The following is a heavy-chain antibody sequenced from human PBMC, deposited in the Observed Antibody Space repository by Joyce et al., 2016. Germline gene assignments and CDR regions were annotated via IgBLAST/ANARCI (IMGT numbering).Heavy chain of an antibody. CDR3: AKILTATYSSGWFLDY. V-gene: IGHV3-30*18. CDR2: ISYDGIYK. D-gene: IGHD6-25*01. CDR1: GLTLSNYG. J-gene: IGHJ4*02. Sequence: QVQLVESGGGVVQPGRSLRLSCAASGLTLSNYGVHWVRQAPGKGLEGLAVISYDGIYKYYADSVKGRFTISRDNSKNTVFLEMNSLRAEDTAVYYCAKILTATYSSGWFLDYWGQGTLVTVSS.